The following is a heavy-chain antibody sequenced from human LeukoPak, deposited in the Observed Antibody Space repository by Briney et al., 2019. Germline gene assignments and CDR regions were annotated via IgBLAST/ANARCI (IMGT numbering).Heavy chain of an antibody. V-gene: IGHV4-38-2*01. CDR2: IYHSGST. J-gene: IGHJ3*02. CDR3: ASTDYDSEGFDI. Sequence: SETLSLTCAVSGYSISSGYYWGWIRQPPGKGLEWIGSIYHSGSTYYNPSLKSRVTISVDTSKNQFSLKLSSVTAADTAVYYCASTDYDSEGFDIWGQGTMVTVSP. D-gene: IGHD3-22*01. CDR1: GYSISSGYY.